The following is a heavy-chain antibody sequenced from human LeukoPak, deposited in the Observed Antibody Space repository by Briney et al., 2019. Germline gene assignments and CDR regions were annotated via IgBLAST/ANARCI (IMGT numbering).Heavy chain of an antibody. J-gene: IGHJ5*02. D-gene: IGHD6-13*01. V-gene: IGHV1-2*02. CDR3: ARASPIAAPGTKWFDP. CDR2: INPNSGGT. CDR1: GYTFSDCH. Sequence: TVKLSCEASGYTFSDCHVHRVRQAPGQGLECMGWINPNSGGTNYAQKFQDRVTMTRDTSISTAYMEVSGLTSDDTAVYYCARASPIAAPGTKWFDPWGQGTLVTVSS.